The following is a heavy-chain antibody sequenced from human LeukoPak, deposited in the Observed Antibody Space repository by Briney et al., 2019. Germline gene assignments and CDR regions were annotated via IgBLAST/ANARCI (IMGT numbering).Heavy chain of an antibody. Sequence: SETLSLTCAVYGGSFSGYYWSWIRQPPGKGLEWIGEIDHSGSTNYNPSLKSRVTISVDTSKNQFSLKLSSVTAADTAVYYCARMQPVRYYYYGMDVWGQGTTVTVSS. D-gene: IGHD6-6*01. CDR2: IDHSGST. V-gene: IGHV4-34*01. CDR1: GGSFSGYY. CDR3: ARMQPVRYYYYGMDV. J-gene: IGHJ6*02.